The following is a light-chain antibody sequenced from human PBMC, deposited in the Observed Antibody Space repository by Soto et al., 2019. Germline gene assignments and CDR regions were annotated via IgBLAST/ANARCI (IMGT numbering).Light chain of an antibody. V-gene: IGLV2-14*01. CDR2: EVS. CDR3: SSDTSSSTVV. J-gene: IGLJ2*01. Sequence: QSVLTQPASVSGSPGQSITISCTGTSSDVGGYNYVSWYQQHPGKAPKLMIYEVSNRPSGVSNRFSGSKSGNTACLTISGLQAEDEADYYCSSDTSSSTVVFGGGTKLTVL. CDR1: SSDVGGYNY.